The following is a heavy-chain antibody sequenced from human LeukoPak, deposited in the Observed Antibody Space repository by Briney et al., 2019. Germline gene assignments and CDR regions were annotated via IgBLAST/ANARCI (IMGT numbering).Heavy chain of an antibody. CDR3: AREGGSGSYYNAPYYYYYGMDV. V-gene: IGHV3-48*03. CDR2: ISSSGSTI. CDR1: GFTFSSYE. Sequence: GGSLRLSCAASGFTFSSYEMNWVRQAPGKGLEWVSYISSSGSTIYYADSVKGRFTISRDNAKNSLYLQMNSLRAEDTAVYYCAREGGSGSYYNAPYYYYYGMDVWGKGTTVTVSS. D-gene: IGHD3-10*01. J-gene: IGHJ6*04.